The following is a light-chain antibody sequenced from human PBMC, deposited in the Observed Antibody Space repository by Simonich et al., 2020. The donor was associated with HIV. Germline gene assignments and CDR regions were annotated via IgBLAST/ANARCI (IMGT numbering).Light chain of an antibody. CDR3: AAWDDSLSGRV. CDR2: RNS. V-gene: IGLV1-47*01. Sequence: QSVLTQPPSASGTPGQRVTIICSGSSPNIGTNSVYWYQQLPGTAPKLLIYRNSQRPSGVPDRFSGSKSGTSASRAISGLRSDDEAHYYCAAWDDSLSGRVFGGGTKLTVL. J-gene: IGLJ3*02. CDR1: SPNIGTNS.